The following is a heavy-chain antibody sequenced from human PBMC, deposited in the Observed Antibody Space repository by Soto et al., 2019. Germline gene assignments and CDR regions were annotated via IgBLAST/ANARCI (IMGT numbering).Heavy chain of an antibody. D-gene: IGHD3-16*02. Sequence: QVQLVEAGGGVVQPGRSLRLSCAASGFTFSSYAMHWVRQAPGQGLEWVAVISYDGSNKYYADSVKGRFTFSIDNSKNTLYLQMNSLRAEDTAVYYCARESPDLITFGGGIVGGFDYWGQGTLVTVSS. CDR3: ARESPDLITFGGGIVGGFDY. J-gene: IGHJ4*02. CDR1: GFTFSSYA. V-gene: IGHV3-30-3*01. CDR2: ISYDGSNK.